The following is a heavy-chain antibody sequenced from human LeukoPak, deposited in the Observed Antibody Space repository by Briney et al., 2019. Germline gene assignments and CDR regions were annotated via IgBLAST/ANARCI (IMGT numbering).Heavy chain of an antibody. J-gene: IGHJ5*02. CDR1: GGSISSYY. Sequence: SETLSLTCTVSGGSISSYYWSWIRQPPGKGLEWIGYIYYSGSTNYNPSLKSRVTISVDTSKNQFSLKLSSVTAADTAVYYCARDAYSSSSGDNWFDPWGQGTLVTVSS. CDR3: ARDAYSSSSGDNWFDP. V-gene: IGHV4-59*01. D-gene: IGHD6-6*01. CDR2: IYYSGST.